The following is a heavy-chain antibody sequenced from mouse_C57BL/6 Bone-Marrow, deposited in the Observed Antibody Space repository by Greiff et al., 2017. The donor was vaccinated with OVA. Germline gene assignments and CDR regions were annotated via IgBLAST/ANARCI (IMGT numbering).Heavy chain of an antibody. J-gene: IGHJ4*01. CDR1: GYTFTDYE. D-gene: IGHD1-1*01. CDR3: TRWTTVPGYYAMDY. CDR2: IDPETGGT. Sequence: QVQLQQSGAELVRPGASVTLSCKASGYTFTDYEMHWVKQTPVHGLEWIGAIDPETGGTAYNQKFKGKAILTADKSSSTAYMELRSLTSEDSAVYYCTRWTTVPGYYAMDYWGQGTSVTVSS. V-gene: IGHV1-15*01.